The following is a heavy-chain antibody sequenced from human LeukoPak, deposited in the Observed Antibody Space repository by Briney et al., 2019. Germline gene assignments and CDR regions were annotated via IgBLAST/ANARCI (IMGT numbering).Heavy chain of an antibody. Sequence: SETLSLTCTVSGGSIRGYFWTWIRQPPGKGLEWIGYIYYSGSTNYSPSLKSRVTIAVDTSKNQFSLRLSSVTAADTAVYYCGMAYSISWYYFDYWGQGTLVTVSS. CDR2: IYYSGST. J-gene: IGHJ4*02. CDR3: GMAYSISWYYFDY. D-gene: IGHD6-13*01. V-gene: IGHV4-59*01. CDR1: GGSIRGYF.